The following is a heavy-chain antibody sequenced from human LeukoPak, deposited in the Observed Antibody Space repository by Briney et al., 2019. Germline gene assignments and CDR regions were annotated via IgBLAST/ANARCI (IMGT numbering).Heavy chain of an antibody. Sequence: GGSLRLSCAASGFTFSSYGMLWVRQAPGKGLEWVAVIWYDGSNKYYADSVKGRFTISRDNSKNTLYLQMNSLRAEDTAVYYCARESLSKYYYGSGSYYIYYYYGMDVWGKGTTVTVSS. CDR2: IWYDGSNK. CDR1: GFTFSSYG. D-gene: IGHD3-10*01. CDR3: ARESLSKYYYGSGSYYIYYYYGMDV. J-gene: IGHJ6*04. V-gene: IGHV3-33*01.